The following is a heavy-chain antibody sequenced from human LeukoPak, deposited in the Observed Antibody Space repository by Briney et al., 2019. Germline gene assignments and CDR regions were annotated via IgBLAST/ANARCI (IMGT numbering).Heavy chain of an antibody. CDR3: AKVRLGYSYGYGDDAFDI. J-gene: IGHJ3*02. CDR2: ISWNSGSI. Sequence: LSLTCAVSGYSISSGYYWGWIRQPPGKGLEWVSGISWNSGSIGYADSVKGRFTISRDNAKNSLYLQMNSLRAEDMALYYCAKVRLGYSYGYGDDAFDIWGQGTMVTVSS. D-gene: IGHD5-18*01. V-gene: IGHV3-9*03. CDR1: GYSISSGYY.